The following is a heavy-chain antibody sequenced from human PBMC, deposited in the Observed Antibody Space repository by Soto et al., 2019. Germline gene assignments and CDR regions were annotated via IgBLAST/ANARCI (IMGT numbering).Heavy chain of an antibody. CDR3: ARGWSGEYYYGMDV. CDR1: VGTFGIYA. CDR2: IIPIFGTA. Sequence: SVTVSCTSPVGTFGIYAMIWVRQAPGQGLEWMGGIIPIFGTANYAQKFQGRVTITADESTSTAYMELSSLRSEDTAVYYCARGWSGEYYYGMDVWGQGNTVTGSS. V-gene: IGHV1-69*13. D-gene: IGHD3-3*01. J-gene: IGHJ6*02.